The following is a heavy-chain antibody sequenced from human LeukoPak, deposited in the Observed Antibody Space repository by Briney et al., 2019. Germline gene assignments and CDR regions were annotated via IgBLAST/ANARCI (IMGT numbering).Heavy chain of an antibody. J-gene: IGHJ4*02. V-gene: IGHV3-48*03. Sequence: RGSPIVSRAASGFTFSSYEMNWVCQAPGKGLEWVSYISSSGNTISYADSVKGRFTISRDNAKNSLYLQMNSLRAEDTAVYYCARESWLPNTRCDYWGQGTLVTVSS. CDR2: ISSSGNTI. CDR1: GFTFSSYE. D-gene: IGHD5-24*01. CDR3: ARESWLPNTRCDY.